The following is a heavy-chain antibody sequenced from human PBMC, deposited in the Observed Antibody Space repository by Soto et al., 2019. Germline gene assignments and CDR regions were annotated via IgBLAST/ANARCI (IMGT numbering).Heavy chain of an antibody. CDR2: VYIGGKT. CDR3: AGSVGGGFDY. CDR1: GFTVSSNY. J-gene: IGHJ4*02. Sequence: EVQLVESGGGLAQPGGSLRLSCAASGFTVSSNYMSWVRQAPGKGLEWVSVVYIGGKTYYAESVEDSFTISRENFQNILYLQMNSLRAEDTAVYYCAGSVGGGFDYWGQGTLVTVSS. D-gene: IGHD3-16*01. V-gene: IGHV3-66*01.